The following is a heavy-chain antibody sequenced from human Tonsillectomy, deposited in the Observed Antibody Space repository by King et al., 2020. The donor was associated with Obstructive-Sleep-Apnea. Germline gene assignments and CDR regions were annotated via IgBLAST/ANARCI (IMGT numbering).Heavy chain of an antibody. Sequence: VQLVESGGGVVQPGRSLRLSCAASGFTFSTYAFHWVRRAPGKGLDWVALISYDGSNKYYADSVKGRCTISRDNSKNTLYLQMNSLRAEDTAVYYCARGEVDLYGSGSLSDYWGQGTLVTVSS. J-gene: IGHJ4*02. V-gene: IGHV3-30-3*01. CDR2: ISYDGSNK. CDR1: GFTFSTYA. CDR3: ARGEVDLYGSGSLSDY. D-gene: IGHD3-10*01.